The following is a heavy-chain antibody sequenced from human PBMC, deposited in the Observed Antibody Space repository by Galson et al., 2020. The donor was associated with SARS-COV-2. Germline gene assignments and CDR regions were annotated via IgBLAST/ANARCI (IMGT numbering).Heavy chain of an antibody. D-gene: IGHD3-22*01. V-gene: IGHV3-23*01. J-gene: IGHJ4*02. CDR3: ARSTTHSSGYIRPIDY. CDR2: ITGSGGST. CDR1: GFTFSSYA. Sequence: PGGSLRLSCAASGFTFSSYAMSWVRQAPGQGLEWFSAITGSGGSTFYADSVKGRFTISRDNSKNTLYLQLNSLRAEDTAIYYCARSTTHSSGYIRPIDYWGQGNLVTVSS.